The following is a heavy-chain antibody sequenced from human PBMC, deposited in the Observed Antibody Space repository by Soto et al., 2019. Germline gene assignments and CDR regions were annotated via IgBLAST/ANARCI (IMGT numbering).Heavy chain of an antibody. D-gene: IGHD2-2*01. J-gene: IGHJ3*02. CDR3: AREPRCSSTSCSVNAFDI. CDR2: IIPILGIA. CDR1: GGTFSSYT. Sequence: QVQLVQSGAEVKKPGSSVKVSCKASGGTFSSYTISWVRQAPGQGLEWMGRIIPILGIANYAQKFQGRVTITPDKSTSTAYMELSSLRSEDTAVYYCAREPRCSSTSCSVNAFDIWGQGTMVIVSS. V-gene: IGHV1-69*08.